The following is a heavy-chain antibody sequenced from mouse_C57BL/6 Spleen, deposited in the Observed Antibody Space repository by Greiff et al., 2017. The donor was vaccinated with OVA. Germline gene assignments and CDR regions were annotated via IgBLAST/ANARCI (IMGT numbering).Heavy chain of an antibody. CDR3: ARSTMVKDWYFDV. D-gene: IGHD2-2*01. Sequence: QVQLKESGAELVRPGSSVKLSCKASGYTFTSYWMHWVKQRPIQGLEWIGNIDPSDSETHYNQKFKDKATLTVDKSSSTAHMQLSSLTSEDSAVYYCARSTMVKDWYFDVWGTGTTVTVSS. CDR1: GYTFTSYW. CDR2: IDPSDSET. J-gene: IGHJ1*03. V-gene: IGHV1-52*01.